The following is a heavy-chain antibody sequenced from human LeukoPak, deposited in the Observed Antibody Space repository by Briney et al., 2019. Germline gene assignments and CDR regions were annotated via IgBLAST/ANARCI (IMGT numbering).Heavy chain of an antibody. CDR1: GFTFISYG. V-gene: IGHV3-74*01. D-gene: IGHD2-21*02. J-gene: IGHJ4*01. CDR3: TRELPREVTLDY. CDR2: INTDGSST. Sequence: QAGGSLRLSCAASGFTFISYGMQWVRQAPGKGLVWVSRINTDGSSTSYADSVMGRFTVSRDNAKNTLYLQVNSLRAEDTAVYFCTRELPREVTLDYWGQGTLVTVSS.